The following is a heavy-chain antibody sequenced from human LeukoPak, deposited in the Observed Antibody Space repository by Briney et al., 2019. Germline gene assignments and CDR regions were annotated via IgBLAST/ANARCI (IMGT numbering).Heavy chain of an antibody. CDR2: ISAYNGNT. CDR1: GYTFTSYG. CDR3: AGTSPHCSSTSCYMGGNY. V-gene: IGHV1-18*01. D-gene: IGHD2-2*02. J-gene: IGHJ4*02. Sequence: ASVKVSCKASGYTFTSYGISWVRQAPGQGLEWMGWISAYNGNTNYAQKLQGRVTMTTDTSTSKAYMGLRSLRSDDTAVYYCAGTSPHCSSTSCYMGGNYWGQGTLVTVSS.